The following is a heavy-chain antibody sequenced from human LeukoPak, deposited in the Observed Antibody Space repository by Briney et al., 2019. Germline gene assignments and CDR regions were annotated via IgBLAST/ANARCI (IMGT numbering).Heavy chain of an antibody. CDR1: GYSFTDYY. J-gene: IGHJ5*02. CDR2: INPNSGGT. CDR3: ARADRLHGGPYLIGP. V-gene: IGHV1-2*02. D-gene: IGHD3-16*01. Sequence: ASVTVSCKTSGYSFTDYYMHWVRQAPGQGLEWMGWINPNSGGTSSEQKFQGRVTMTRDTSITTVYMEVNWLTSDDTAMYYCARADRLHGGPYLIGPWGQGTLVTVSS.